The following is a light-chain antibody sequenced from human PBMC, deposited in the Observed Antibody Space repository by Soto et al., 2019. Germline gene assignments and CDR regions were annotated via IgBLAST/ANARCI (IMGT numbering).Light chain of an antibody. CDR3: QQYSSSYDTSLYT. Sequence: ERVLALSPGTLSLSPGETAALSCRASQSVTNSFLAWYQQKPGQAPRLLIYGASRRATGIADRFSGSGSGTDFTLTISRLEPEDFAVYYCQQYSSSYDTSLYTFGQGTKVDIK. CDR1: QSVTNSF. V-gene: IGKV3-20*01. CDR2: GAS. J-gene: IGKJ2*01.